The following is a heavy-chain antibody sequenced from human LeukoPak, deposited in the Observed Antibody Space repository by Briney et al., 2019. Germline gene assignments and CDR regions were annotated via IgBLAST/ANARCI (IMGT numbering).Heavy chain of an antibody. V-gene: IGHV4-59*08. CDR1: GGSISGFY. J-gene: IGHJ4*02. CDR3: ARQLRTVTTHYFDN. Sequence: SETLSPTCTVSGGSISGFYWSWIRQPPGKGLEWIGYIFYIGSTSYNPSLESRVTISVDTSKNQFSLKLSSVTAADTAVYYCARQLRTVTTHYFDNWGQGTLVTVSS. D-gene: IGHD4-17*01. CDR2: IFYIGST.